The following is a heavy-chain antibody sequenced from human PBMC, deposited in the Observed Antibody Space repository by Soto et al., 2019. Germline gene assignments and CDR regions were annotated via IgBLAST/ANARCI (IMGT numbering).Heavy chain of an antibody. Sequence: EVQVVESGGGLVQPGGSLRLSCVASGFTFSSYWRHWVRQAPGRGLAWVSGISTDGRDTRYADSVKGRFTISRDNAKNTLYLQMNSLRAEDTAVFYCARDFKDRGWGQGTLVTVSS. CDR1: GFTFSSYW. CDR3: ARDFKDRG. CDR2: ISTDGRDT. J-gene: IGHJ4*02. V-gene: IGHV3-74*01.